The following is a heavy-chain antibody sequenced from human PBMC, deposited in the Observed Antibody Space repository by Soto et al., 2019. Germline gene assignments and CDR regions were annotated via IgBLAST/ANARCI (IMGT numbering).Heavy chain of an antibody. D-gene: IGHD6-13*01. J-gene: IGHJ6*02. CDR2: ISSSSSYI. CDR1: GFTFSSYS. CDR3: ARDLPVAAPYYYGMDV. Sequence: GGSLRLSCAASGFTFSSYSMNWVRQAPGKGLEWVSSISSSSSYIYYDDSVKGRFTISRDNAKNSLYLQMNSLRAEDTAVYYWARDLPVAAPYYYGMDVWGQGTTVTVSS. V-gene: IGHV3-21*01.